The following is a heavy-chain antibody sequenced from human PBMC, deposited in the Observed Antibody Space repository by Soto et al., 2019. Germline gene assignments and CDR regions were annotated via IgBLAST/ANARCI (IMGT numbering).Heavy chain of an antibody. CDR1: GGSISSGGYY. Sequence: PSETLTLTCTVSGGSISSGGYYWSWIRQHPGKGLEWIGYIYYSGSTYYNPSLKSRVTISVDTSKNQFPLKLSSVPAAETAVYYCARAHRGVLSFGEPFDYWGQGTLVTVSS. CDR2: IYYSGST. D-gene: IGHD3-10*01. V-gene: IGHV4-31*03. CDR3: ARAHRGVLSFGEPFDY. J-gene: IGHJ4*02.